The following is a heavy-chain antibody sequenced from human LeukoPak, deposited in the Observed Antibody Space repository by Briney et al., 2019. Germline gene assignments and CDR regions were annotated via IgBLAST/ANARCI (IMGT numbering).Heavy chain of an antibody. CDR1: GGSISSGGYY. D-gene: IGHD3-10*01. Sequence: SETLSLTCTVSGGSISSGGYYWSWIRQPPGKGLEWIGYIYHSGSTYYNPSLKSRVTISVDRSKNQFSLKLSSVTAADTAVYYCASGLWFGALDYWGQGTLVTVSS. CDR2: IYHSGST. V-gene: IGHV4-30-2*01. CDR3: ASGLWFGALDY. J-gene: IGHJ4*02.